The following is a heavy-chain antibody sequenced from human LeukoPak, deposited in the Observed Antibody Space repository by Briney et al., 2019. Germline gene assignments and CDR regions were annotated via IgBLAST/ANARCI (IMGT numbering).Heavy chain of an antibody. J-gene: IGHJ6*03. Sequence: ASVKVSCKASGYTFTSYAMNWVRQAPGQGLEWMGWINTNTGSPTYAQGFTGRFVFSLDASVSTAYLQISSLKAEDTAVYYCASTKYDFWSGYPAGWYYYYMDVWGKGTTVTVSS. V-gene: IGHV7-4-1*02. CDR2: INTNTGSP. D-gene: IGHD3-3*01. CDR1: GYTFTSYA. CDR3: ASTKYDFWSGYPAGWYYYYMDV.